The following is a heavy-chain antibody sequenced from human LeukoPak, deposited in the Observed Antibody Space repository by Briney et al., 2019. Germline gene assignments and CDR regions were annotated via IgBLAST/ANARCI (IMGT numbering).Heavy chain of an antibody. CDR2: INKDGSTT. V-gene: IGHV3-74*01. CDR3: VRDLGGRSGH. CDR1: GFTFSSNW. J-gene: IGHJ4*02. D-gene: IGHD1-26*01. Sequence: AGGSLRLSCAASGFTFSSNWMHWVRQAPGKGLVWVSRINKDGSTTNYADSVKGRFTISRDNAKNTLYLQMNSLRAEDTAVYYCVRDLGGRSGHWGQGTLVTVSS.